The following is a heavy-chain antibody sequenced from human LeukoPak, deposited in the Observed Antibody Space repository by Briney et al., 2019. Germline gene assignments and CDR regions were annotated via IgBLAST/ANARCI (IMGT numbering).Heavy chain of an antibody. D-gene: IGHD1-26*01. CDR2: IWYDGSNK. CDR1: GFTFSSYG. V-gene: IGHV3-33*01. J-gene: IGHJ4*02. CDR3: ARDPLQYSGSYTFDY. Sequence: GGSLRLSCAASGFTFSSYGMHWVRQAPGKGLEWVAVIWYDGSNKYYADSVKGRFTISRDNSKNTLYLQMNSLRAEDTAVYYCARDPLQYSGSYTFDYWGQGTLVTVSS.